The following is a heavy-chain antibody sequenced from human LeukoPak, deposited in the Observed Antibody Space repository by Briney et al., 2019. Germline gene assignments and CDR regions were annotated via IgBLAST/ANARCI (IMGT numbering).Heavy chain of an antibody. D-gene: IGHD5-18*01. CDR1: GFTFSSYS. CDR2: TSSGSSYI. Sequence: PGGSLRLSCAASGFTFSSYSMNWVRQAPGKGLEWVSSTSSGSSYIYYADSVKGRFTISRDNAKNSLYLQMNSLRAEDTAVYYCARDGGYSYGYPLDYWGQGTLVTVSS. CDR3: ARDGGYSYGYPLDY. V-gene: IGHV3-21*01. J-gene: IGHJ4*02.